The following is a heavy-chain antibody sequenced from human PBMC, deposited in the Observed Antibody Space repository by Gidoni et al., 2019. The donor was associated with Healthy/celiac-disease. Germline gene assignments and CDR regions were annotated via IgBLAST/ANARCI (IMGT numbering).Heavy chain of an antibody. D-gene: IGHD2-2*01. CDR3: ARDLGYCSSTSCPRPNWFDP. Sequence: QVQLVQSGAEVQKPGASVKVSCKASGYTFTSYYMHWVRQAPGQGLEWMGIINPSGGSTSYAQKFQGGVTMTRDTSTSTVYMELSSLRSEDTAVYYCARDLGYCSSTSCPRPNWFDPWGQGTLVTVSS. CDR1: GYTFTSYY. CDR2: INPSGGST. J-gene: IGHJ5*02. V-gene: IGHV1-46*01.